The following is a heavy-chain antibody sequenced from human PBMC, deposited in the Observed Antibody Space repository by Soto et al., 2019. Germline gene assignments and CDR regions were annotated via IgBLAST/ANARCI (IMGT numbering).Heavy chain of an antibody. D-gene: IGHD3-16*02. CDR3: AREIDDYIWGSYRPSYYYYMDV. CDR2: IYSGGST. V-gene: IGHV3-66*01. J-gene: IGHJ6*03. Sequence: GGSLRLSCAASGFTVSSNYMSWVRQAPGKGLEWVSVIYSGGSTYYADSVKGRFTISRDNSKNTLYLQMNSLRAEDTAVYYCAREIDDYIWGSYRPSYYYYMDVWGKGTTVTVSS. CDR1: GFTVSSNY.